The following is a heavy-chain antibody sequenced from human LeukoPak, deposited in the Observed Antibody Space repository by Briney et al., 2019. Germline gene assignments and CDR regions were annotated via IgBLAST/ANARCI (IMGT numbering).Heavy chain of an antibody. V-gene: IGHV3-23*01. J-gene: IGHJ4*02. D-gene: IGHD1-26*01. Sequence: PGGSLRLSCAASGFTYSSYVMSWVRQAPGKGLGWVAAVTGSGRSTYYVDSVKGRFAISRDNSNNTLYLQMSSLRAEDTAVYYCAKETSSGNFVTVDYWGQGALVSVSS. CDR1: GFTYSSYV. CDR3: AKETSSGNFVTVDY. CDR2: VTGSGRST.